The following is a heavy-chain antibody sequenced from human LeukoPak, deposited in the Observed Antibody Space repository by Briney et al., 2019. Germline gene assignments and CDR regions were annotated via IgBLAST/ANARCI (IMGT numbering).Heavy chain of an antibody. CDR3: ARDLYSSSFYYMDV. J-gene: IGHJ6*03. CDR2: ISYDGSNT. D-gene: IGHD6-19*01. CDR1: GFTFSAYA. Sequence: GGSLTLSCAASGFTFSAYAIHWVRQAPGKGLEWVAVISYDGSNTYYADSVKDRFSISRDNSKDTLYLQMNSLRIEDTAMYYCARDLYSSSFYYMDVWGKGTTVVVSS. V-gene: IGHV3-30-3*01.